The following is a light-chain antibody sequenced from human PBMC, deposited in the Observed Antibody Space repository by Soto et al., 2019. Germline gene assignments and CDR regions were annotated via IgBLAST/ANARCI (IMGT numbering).Light chain of an antibody. J-gene: IGKJ4*01. CDR1: QSLLYSDGRTY. V-gene: IGKV2D-29*01. CDR2: EVS. Sequence: DVVLTQTPRSLSVTPGQPASISCKSSQSLLYSDGRTYVYWYLQKPGQPPQLLIHEVSNRFSGVPDRYSGSGSGTDFTLKISRVEAEDVGVYFCMQSIQLPITFGGGTNVEIK. CDR3: MQSIQLPIT.